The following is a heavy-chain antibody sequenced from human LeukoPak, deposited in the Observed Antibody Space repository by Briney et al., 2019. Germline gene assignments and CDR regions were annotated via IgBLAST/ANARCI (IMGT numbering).Heavy chain of an antibody. V-gene: IGHV4-4*07. J-gene: IGHJ4*02. CDR1: GGSISSYY. CDR2: IYTSGST. CDR3: ARGTRGSGPYY. D-gene: IGHD3-10*01. Sequence: PSETLSLTCTVSGGSISSYYWSWIRQPAGKGLGWIGRIYTSGSTNYNPSLKSRVTMSVDTSKNQFSLKLSSVTAADTAVYYCARGTRGSGPYYWGQGTLVTVSS.